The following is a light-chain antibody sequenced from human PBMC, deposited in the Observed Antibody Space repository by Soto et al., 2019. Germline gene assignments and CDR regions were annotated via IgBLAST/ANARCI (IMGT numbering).Light chain of an antibody. CDR3: QQSFNTPIT. Sequence: IQMTQSPSTLSASLGDRVTITCRASQSLSNWLAWYQQKPGKAPKLLIYKASTLKSGVPSRFSGSGSGTDFTLTITSLQPEDFATYFCQQSFNTPITFGQGTRLEIK. J-gene: IGKJ5*01. CDR2: KAS. V-gene: IGKV1-5*03. CDR1: QSLSNW.